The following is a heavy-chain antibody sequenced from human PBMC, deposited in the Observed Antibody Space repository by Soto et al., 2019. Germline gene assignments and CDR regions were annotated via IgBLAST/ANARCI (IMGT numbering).Heavy chain of an antibody. CDR3: ARDWNGDKYFDF. V-gene: IGHV3-53*01. D-gene: IGHD4-17*01. CDR2: IYSDDNT. CDR1: GITATNGH. Sequence: DVQLVKSGGGLIQPGGSLRLSCAASGITATNGHMSWVRQAPGKGLEWVSVIYSDDNTYYADSVKGRFTISRDTSKNTVYLQMNSLSAEDTAVYYCARDWNGDKYFDFWDQGSLVTVSS. J-gene: IGHJ4*02.